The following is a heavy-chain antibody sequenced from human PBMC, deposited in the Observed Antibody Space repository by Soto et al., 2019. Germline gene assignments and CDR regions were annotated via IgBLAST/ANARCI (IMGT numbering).Heavy chain of an antibody. Sequence: GGSLRLSCATSGFTFSNYWMHWVRQVPERGLVWVSRIDTDGSTTSYADFAKGRFTISRDNAKSTLSLQMNSLRAEDTAIYYCACSRILARLRPKGAIDFWGQGTLVTVSS. CDR2: IDTDGSTT. J-gene: IGHJ4*02. D-gene: IGHD2-15*01. V-gene: IGHV3-74*01. CDR3: ACSRILARLRPKGAIDF. CDR1: GFTFSNYW.